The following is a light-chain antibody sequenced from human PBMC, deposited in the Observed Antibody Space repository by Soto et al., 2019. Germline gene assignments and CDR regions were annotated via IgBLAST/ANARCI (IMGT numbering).Light chain of an antibody. CDR3: LLAYNGRRI. CDR2: DTS. V-gene: IGLV7-46*01. Sequence: QAVVTQESSLTVSPGGTVTLTCGSSTGAVTSGHYPYWFQQKPGQAPRTLIYDTSNTHSWTPARFSGSLLGGKAALTLSGAQPEDEAEYYCLLAYNGRRIFGGGPQLTVL. J-gene: IGLJ2*01. CDR1: TGAVTSGHY.